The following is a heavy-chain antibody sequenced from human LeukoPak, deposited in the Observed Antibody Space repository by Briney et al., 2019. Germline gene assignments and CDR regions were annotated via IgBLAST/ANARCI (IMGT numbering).Heavy chain of an antibody. CDR2: IYSGGST. J-gene: IGHJ4*02. CDR1: GFTFSSYW. CDR3: ARDGRGSRATLN. V-gene: IGHV3-53*01. D-gene: IGHD3-16*01. Sequence: GGSLRLSCAASGFTFSSYWMSWVRQAPGKGLEWVSVIYSGGSTYYADSVKGRFTISRDNSKNTLYLQMNSLRAEDTAVYYCARDGRGSRATLNWGQGTLVTVSS.